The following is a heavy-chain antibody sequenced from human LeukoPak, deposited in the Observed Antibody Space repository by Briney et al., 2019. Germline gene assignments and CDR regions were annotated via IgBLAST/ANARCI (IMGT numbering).Heavy chain of an antibody. V-gene: IGHV1-18*01. CDR2: ISAYNGNT. J-gene: IGHJ4*02. D-gene: IGHD3-9*01. CDR1: GYTYTSYG. CDR3: ASSAGYDILTAYLLDY. Sequence: ASVKVSCKASGYTYTSYGISWVRQAPGQGLEWMGWISAYNGNTNYAQKLQGRVTMTTDTSTSTAYMELRSLRSDDTAVYYCASSAGYDILTAYLLDYWGQGTLVTVSP.